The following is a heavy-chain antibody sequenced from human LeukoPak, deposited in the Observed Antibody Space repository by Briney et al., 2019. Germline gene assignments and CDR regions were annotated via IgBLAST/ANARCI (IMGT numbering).Heavy chain of an antibody. D-gene: IGHD2-15*01. CDR1: GFTFSSYA. V-gene: IGHV3-23*01. CDR2: ISGSGGDT. J-gene: IGHJ5*02. Sequence: PGGSLRLSCAVSGFTFSSYAMSWVRQAPGKGLEWVSAISGSGGDTYNADSVKGRFTISRDNSKNTLYLQMNSLRAEDTAVYYCAKTRGGSTAWSKGYYFDPWGQGTLVTVSS. CDR3: AKTRGGSTAWSKGYYFDP.